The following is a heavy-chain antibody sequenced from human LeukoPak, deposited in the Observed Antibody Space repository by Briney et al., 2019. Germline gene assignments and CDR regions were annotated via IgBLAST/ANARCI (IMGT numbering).Heavy chain of an antibody. Sequence: SETLSLTCTVSGGCISSSSYYWGWIRQPPGKGLEWIGSIYYSGSTYYNPSLKSRVTISVDTSKNQFSLKLSSVTAADTAVYYCARRYSSSWFNWFDPWGQGTLVTVSS. CDR2: IYYSGST. D-gene: IGHD6-13*01. V-gene: IGHV4-39*01. CDR1: GGCISSSSYY. J-gene: IGHJ5*02. CDR3: ARRYSSSWFNWFDP.